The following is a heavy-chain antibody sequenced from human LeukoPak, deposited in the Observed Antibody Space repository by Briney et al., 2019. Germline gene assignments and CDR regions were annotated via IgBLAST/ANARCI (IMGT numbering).Heavy chain of an antibody. D-gene: IGHD1-26*01. V-gene: IGHV5-51*01. Sequence: GESLKISCQGSGHNFFNYWIGWVRQMPGKGLEWMGIIYPGDSDTKYSPSSQGQVTISADKSIRTAYLQWNSLKTSDTAMYYCARHGGTYDAFDIWGQGTMVIVSS. CDR1: GHNFFNYW. CDR3: ARHGGTYDAFDI. CDR2: IYPGDSDT. J-gene: IGHJ3*02.